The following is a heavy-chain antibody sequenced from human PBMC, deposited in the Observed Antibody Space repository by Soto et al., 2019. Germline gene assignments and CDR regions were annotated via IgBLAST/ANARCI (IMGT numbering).Heavy chain of an antibody. D-gene: IGHD1-26*01. J-gene: IGHJ4*02. Sequence: QVQLVESGGGVVQPGRSLRLSCVASGFTFSSYGMQWVRQAPGKGLEWVAIISYDGSNTYYADSVKGRFTISRDNSKNTLYLQMNSLRAEDTSVYYCAKEGGLSGSYYISSSYYFDYWGPGTLVTVSS. CDR1: GFTFSSYG. CDR2: ISYDGSNT. V-gene: IGHV3-30*18. CDR3: AKEGGLSGSYYISSSYYFDY.